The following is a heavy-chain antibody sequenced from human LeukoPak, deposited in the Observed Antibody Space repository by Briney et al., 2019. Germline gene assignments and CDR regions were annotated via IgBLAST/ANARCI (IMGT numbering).Heavy chain of an antibody. D-gene: IGHD3-10*01. V-gene: IGHV4-61*02. CDR2: ISTSGVT. Sequence: SQTLSLTCTVSGDSMDSNNYSWNWMRQPAGKGLEWIGRISTSGVTSYNPSLESRVTISLDMSKKQFSLKLTSVTAADTAVYYCARDRLIYFGEFRYWGQRTLATVSS. CDR1: GDSMDSNNYS. CDR3: ARDRLIYFGEFRY. J-gene: IGHJ4*02.